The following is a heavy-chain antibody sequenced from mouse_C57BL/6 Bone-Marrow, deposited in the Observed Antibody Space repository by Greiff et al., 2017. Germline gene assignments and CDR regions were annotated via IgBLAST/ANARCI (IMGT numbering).Heavy chain of an antibody. CDR1: GYTFTSYW. J-gene: IGHJ2*01. CDR2: IHPNSGRT. CDR3: ARGGYYPY. V-gene: IGHV1-64*01. D-gene: IGHD2-3*01. Sequence: QVQLQQPGAELVKPGASVKLSCKASGYTFTSYWMHWVKQRPGQGLEWIGMIHPNSGRTNYNEKFKSKATMTVDKSSSPAYMQLSSLTSEDSAVYYCARGGYYPYGGQGTTLTVSS.